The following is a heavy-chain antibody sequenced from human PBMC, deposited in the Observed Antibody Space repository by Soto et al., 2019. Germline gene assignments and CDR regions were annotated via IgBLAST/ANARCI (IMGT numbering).Heavy chain of an antibody. J-gene: IGHJ6*02. Sequence: QLQLQESGPGLVKPSETLSLTCTVSGGSISSSSYYWGWIRQPPGKGLEGIGSIYYSGSTYYNPSLKSRVTISVDTSQNQFSLKLSSVTAADTAVYYCARRLYYDSSGFEGGGMDVWGQGTTVTVSS. V-gene: IGHV4-39*01. CDR1: GGSISSSSYY. D-gene: IGHD3-22*01. CDR3: ARRLYYDSSGFEGGGMDV. CDR2: IYYSGST.